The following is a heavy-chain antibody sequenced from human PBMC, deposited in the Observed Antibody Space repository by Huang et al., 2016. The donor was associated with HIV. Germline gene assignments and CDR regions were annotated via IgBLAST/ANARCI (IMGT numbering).Heavy chain of an antibody. V-gene: IGHV1-18*01. CDR1: GYSFRSFG. CDR2: ISGYNGNT. D-gene: IGHD5-18*01. Sequence: QVQLVQSGAEVKKPGASVKVSCKASGYSFRSFGISWVRQAPGQGLEWVGWISGYNGNTKVAQKFQGRRTMTTDTSTSTAYMELRSLRSDDTAVYYCARGGGIQLWLLGYYYMDVWGNGTTVTVSS. J-gene: IGHJ6*03. CDR3: ARGGGIQLWLLGYYYMDV.